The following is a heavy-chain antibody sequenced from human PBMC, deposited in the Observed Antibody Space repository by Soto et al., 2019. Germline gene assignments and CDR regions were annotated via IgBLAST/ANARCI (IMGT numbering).Heavy chain of an antibody. Sequence: ASVKVSCKASGYTFTSYYMHWVRQAPGHGLAWMGIITPSGGSTSYAQKFPGRVTMTRDTSTSTVYMELSSLRPEDTAVFYCARDNAYWGQGTLVTSPQ. CDR2: ITPSGGST. CDR3: ARDNAY. CDR1: GYTFTSYY. V-gene: IGHV1-46*01. J-gene: IGHJ4*02.